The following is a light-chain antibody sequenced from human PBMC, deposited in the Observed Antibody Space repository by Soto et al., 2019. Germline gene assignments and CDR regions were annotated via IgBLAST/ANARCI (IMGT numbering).Light chain of an antibody. CDR2: DNT. Sequence: QAVVTQPPSVSGAPGERVTISCTGSSSDIGAGYRVRWYQQVPGTAPKLLIYDNTNRPSGVSVRFSGSKSGTSASLAISGLQAEDEADYYCQSFDKDLSAVVFGGGTQLTVL. CDR3: QSFDKDLSAVV. CDR1: SSDIGAGYR. J-gene: IGLJ2*01. V-gene: IGLV1-40*01.